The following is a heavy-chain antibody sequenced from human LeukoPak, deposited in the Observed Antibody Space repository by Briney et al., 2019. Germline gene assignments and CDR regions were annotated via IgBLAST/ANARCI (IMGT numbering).Heavy chain of an antibody. V-gene: IGHV3-64D*06. Sequence: GGSPRLSCSASGFTFSSYAMHWVRQAPGKGLEYVSAISSNGGSTYYADSVKGRVTISRDNSKNTLYLQMSSLRAEDTAVYYCVKDAESDYYDSSGYEDYWGQGTLVTVSS. CDR3: VKDAESDYYDSSGYEDY. CDR2: ISSNGGST. D-gene: IGHD3-22*01. CDR1: GFTFSSYA. J-gene: IGHJ4*02.